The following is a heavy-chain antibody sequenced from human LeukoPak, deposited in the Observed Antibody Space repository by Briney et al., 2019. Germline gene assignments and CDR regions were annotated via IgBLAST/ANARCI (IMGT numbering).Heavy chain of an antibody. D-gene: IGHD3-16*01. J-gene: IGHJ6*03. V-gene: IGHV3-11*04. CDR1: GFAFSDFY. CDR3: ARDRYNYAFYYLYYMDI. CDR2: ISSSGSTI. Sequence: GGSLRLSCAASGFAFSDFYMSWIRQAPGKGLEWVSYISSSGSTIYYADSVKGRFTISRDNAKNSLYLQMNSLRAEDTAVYYCARDRYNYAFYYLYYMDIWGKGTTVTVSS.